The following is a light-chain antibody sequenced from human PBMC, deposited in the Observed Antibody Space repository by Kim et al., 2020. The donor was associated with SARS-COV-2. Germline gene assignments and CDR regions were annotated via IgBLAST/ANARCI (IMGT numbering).Light chain of an antibody. CDR3: AAWDDRLNGPWV. V-gene: IGLV1-44*01. CDR1: SSNIGSNT. J-gene: IGLJ3*02. Sequence: RVTISCSGSSSNIGSNTVNWYQHLPGTAPKLLIYGDDQRPSGVPDRFSASKSGTSASLAISGLQSEDEGDYYCAAWDDRLNGPWVFGGGTQLTVL. CDR2: GDD.